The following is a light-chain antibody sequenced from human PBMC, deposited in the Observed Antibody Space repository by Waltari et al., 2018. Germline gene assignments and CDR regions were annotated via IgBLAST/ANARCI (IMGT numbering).Light chain of an antibody. CDR2: AAS. CDR3: QQSYSTPLT. J-gene: IGKJ3*01. CDR1: QSISSY. Sequence: DIQMTQSPSSLSASVGDGVTITCRASQSISSYLNWYQQKPGKAPNVLLYAASSLKSGVPSRFSGSGSGTDFTLTISSLQPEDFATYYCQQSYSTPLTFGPGTKVDIK. V-gene: IGKV1-39*01.